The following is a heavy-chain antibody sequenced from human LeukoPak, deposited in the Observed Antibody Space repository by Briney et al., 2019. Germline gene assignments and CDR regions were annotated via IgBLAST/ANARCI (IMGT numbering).Heavy chain of an antibody. D-gene: IGHD5-18*01. Sequence: GGSLRLSCAASGFTFDDYAMHWVRQAPGKGLEWVSLISGNGLSTYYADSVKGRFTISRDNNKNSLSLQMNSLRTEDTALYYCAKAGRGYSYNDYWGQRTLGSASS. CDR2: ISGNGLST. CDR3: AKAGRGYSYNDY. J-gene: IGHJ4*02. V-gene: IGHV3-43*02. CDR1: GFTFDDYA.